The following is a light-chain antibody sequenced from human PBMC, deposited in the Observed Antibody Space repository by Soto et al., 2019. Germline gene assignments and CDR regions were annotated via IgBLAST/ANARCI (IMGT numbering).Light chain of an antibody. CDR1: HDISNY. J-gene: IGKJ5*01. CDR3: QKYNSAPCT. CDR2: AAS. Sequence: DIQMTQSPSSLSASVGDRVTITCRASHDISNYLAWYKQKPGNVPKLLIYAASTLQSGVPSRFSGSGSGTYFTLTISSLQPDDVATYYCQKYNSAPCTFGQGTRLEIK. V-gene: IGKV1-27*01.